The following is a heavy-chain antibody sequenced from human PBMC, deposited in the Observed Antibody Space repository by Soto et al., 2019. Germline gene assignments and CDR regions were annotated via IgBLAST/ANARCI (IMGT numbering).Heavy chain of an antibody. Sequence: GGSLRLSCAASGFTFSDHYMDWVRQAPGKGLEWVGRTRNKANSYTTEYAASVKGRFTISRDDSKNSLYLQMNSLKTEDTAVYYCARGSDYGDYVENYYYGMDVWGQGTTVTVSS. V-gene: IGHV3-72*01. CDR2: TRNKANSYTT. D-gene: IGHD4-17*01. CDR3: ARGSDYGDYVENYYYGMDV. CDR1: GFTFSDHY. J-gene: IGHJ6*02.